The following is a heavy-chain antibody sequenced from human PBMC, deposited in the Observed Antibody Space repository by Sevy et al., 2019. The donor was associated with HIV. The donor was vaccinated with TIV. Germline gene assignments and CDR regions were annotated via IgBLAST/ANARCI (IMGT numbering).Heavy chain of an antibody. V-gene: IGHV3-30-3*01. CDR3: ARGISLWFGELQFDY. CDR1: GFTFSSYA. Sequence: GGSLRLSCAASGFTFSSYAVHWVRQAPGKGLEWVAVISYDGSNKYYADSVKGRFTISRDNSKNTLYLQMNSLRAEDTAVYYCARGISLWFGELQFDYWGQGTLVTVSS. J-gene: IGHJ4*02. CDR2: ISYDGSNK. D-gene: IGHD3-10*01.